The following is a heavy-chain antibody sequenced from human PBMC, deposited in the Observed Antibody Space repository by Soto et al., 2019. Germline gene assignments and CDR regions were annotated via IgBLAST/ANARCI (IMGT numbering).Heavy chain of an antibody. D-gene: IGHD4-17*01. CDR1: GFTFNKYW. CDR3: ARHGHSCDY. CDR2: IKTDGSEK. J-gene: IGHJ4*02. V-gene: IGHV3-7*01. Sequence: EVQLVESGGGLVQPGGSPRLSCAASGFTFNKYWMSWVRQAPGKGLEWVANIKTDGSEKYYVDSVRGRFTISRDNAKNSLYLQMNSLRAEDTAVYYCARHGHSCDYWGQGTLVTVSS.